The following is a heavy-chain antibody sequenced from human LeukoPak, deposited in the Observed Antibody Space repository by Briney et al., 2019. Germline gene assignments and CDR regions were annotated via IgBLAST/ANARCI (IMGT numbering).Heavy chain of an antibody. V-gene: IGHV3-74*01. CDR1: GFTFSSYR. D-gene: IGHD2-2*01. Sequence: GSLRLSCAASGFTFSSYRMHWVRQAPGKGLVWVSRVNTDGSSTTYADSVKGRFTISRDNAKNTLYLQMNSLRAEDTAVYYCAREGYCSTTSCYYFDYWGQGALVTVSS. CDR3: AREGYCSTTSCYYFDY. CDR2: VNTDGSST. J-gene: IGHJ4*02.